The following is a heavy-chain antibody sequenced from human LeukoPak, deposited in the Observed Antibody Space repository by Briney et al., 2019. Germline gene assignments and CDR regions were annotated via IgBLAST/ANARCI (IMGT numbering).Heavy chain of an antibody. Sequence: GGSLRLSCAASGFTFSDFYMSWIRQAPGKGLEWVSYISSSGSTISYADSVKGRFTISRDNAKNSLYLQMNSLRAEDTAVYYRARVFEVGLWFGELDYWGQGTLVTVSS. D-gene: IGHD3-10*01. CDR2: ISSSGSTI. CDR3: ARVFEVGLWFGELDY. CDR1: GFTFSDFY. J-gene: IGHJ4*02. V-gene: IGHV3-11*01.